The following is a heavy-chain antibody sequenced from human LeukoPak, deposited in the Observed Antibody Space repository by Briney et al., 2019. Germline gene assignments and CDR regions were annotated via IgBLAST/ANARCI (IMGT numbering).Heavy chain of an antibody. J-gene: IGHJ6*03. D-gene: IGHD1-7*01. CDR3: AVRTGTTSYYYYMDV. V-gene: IGHV4-38-2*01. CDR1: GYSISSGYY. CDR2: IYHSGST. Sequence: SETLSLTCAVSGYSISSGYYWGWIRQPPGKGLEWIGSIYHSGSTYYNPSLKSRVTISVDTSKNQFSLKLSSVTAADTAVYYCAVRTGTTSYYYYMDVWGKGTTVTVSS.